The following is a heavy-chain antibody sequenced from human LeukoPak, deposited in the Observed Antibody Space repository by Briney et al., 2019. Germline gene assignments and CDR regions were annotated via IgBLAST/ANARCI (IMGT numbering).Heavy chain of an antibody. D-gene: IGHD6-19*01. CDR3: ARVRSGWNYFDY. CDR2: IIPILGIA. V-gene: IGHV1-69*04. Sequence: SVKVSCKASGYTFTSFGISWVRQAPGQGLEWMGRIIPILGIANYAQKFQGRVTITADKSTSTAYMELSSLRSEDTAVYYCARVRSGWNYFDYWGQGTLVTVSS. CDR1: GYTFTSFG. J-gene: IGHJ4*02.